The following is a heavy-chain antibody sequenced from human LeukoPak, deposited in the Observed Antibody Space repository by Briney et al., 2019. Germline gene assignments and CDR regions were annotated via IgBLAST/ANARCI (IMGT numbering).Heavy chain of an antibody. J-gene: IGHJ4*02. V-gene: IGHV1-2*02. D-gene: IGHD2-2*01. CDR3: ARDSPRYQLLSSPLPFDY. Sequence: GGSVKVSCKASGYTFTGYYMHWVRQAPGQGLELMGWINPNSGGTNYAQKFQGRVTMTRDTSISTAYMELSRLRSDDTAVYYCARDSPRYQLLSSPLPFDYWGQGTLVTVSS. CDR2: INPNSGGT. CDR1: GYTFTGYY.